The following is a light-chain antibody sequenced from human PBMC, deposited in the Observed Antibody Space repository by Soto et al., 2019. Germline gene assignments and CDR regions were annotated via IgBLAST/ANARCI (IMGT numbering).Light chain of an antibody. CDR2: GAS. CDR3: HQYSNLPVT. Sequence: EIVMTQSPAPLSVSPGEGATLSCRASQSVNNNYLAWYQQKPGQAPRLLIYGASKRATGIPDRFSGSGSGTDFTLTISRLEPEDFAVYYCHQYSNLPVTFGGGTKVDIK. J-gene: IGKJ4*01. CDR1: QSVNNNY. V-gene: IGKV3-20*01.